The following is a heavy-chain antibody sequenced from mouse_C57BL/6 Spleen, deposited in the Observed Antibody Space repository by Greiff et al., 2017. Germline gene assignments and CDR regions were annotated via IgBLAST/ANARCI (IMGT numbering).Heavy chain of an antibody. CDR2: IYPGDGDT. Sequence: LVESGAELVKPGASVKISCKASGYAFSSYWMNWVKQRPGKGLEWIGQIYPGDGDTNYNGKFKGKATLTADKSSSTAYMQLSSLTSEDSAVYFCARSRDWDAMDYWGQGTSVTVSS. V-gene: IGHV1-80*01. D-gene: IGHD4-1*01. CDR3: ARSRDWDAMDY. CDR1: GYAFSSYW. J-gene: IGHJ4*01.